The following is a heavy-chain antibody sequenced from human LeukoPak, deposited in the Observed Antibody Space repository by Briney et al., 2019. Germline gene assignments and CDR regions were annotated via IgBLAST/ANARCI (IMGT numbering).Heavy chain of an antibody. CDR1: GGSISSGGYY. CDR3: ALSGDSGYDPVTFDY. CDR2: IYYSGST. V-gene: IGHV4-31*03. Sequence: SQTLSLTCTVSGGSISSGGYYWSWIRQHPGKGLEWIVYIYYSGSTYYNPSLKSRVTISVDTSKNQFSLKLSSVTAADTAVYYCALSGDSGYDPVTFDYWGQGTLVTVSS. D-gene: IGHD5-12*01. J-gene: IGHJ4*02.